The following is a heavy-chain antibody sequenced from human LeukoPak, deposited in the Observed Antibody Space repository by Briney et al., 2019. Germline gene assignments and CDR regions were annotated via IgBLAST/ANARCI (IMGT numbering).Heavy chain of an antibody. J-gene: IGHJ4*02. Sequence: PGGSLRLSCAASGFTFSSYGMHWVRQAPDKGLEWVAFIRYDGSNKYYADSVKGRFTISRDNSKNTLYLQMNSLRAEDTAVYYCAKDGYTLPYYFDYWGQGTLVTVSS. CDR1: GFTFSSYG. CDR2: IRYDGSNK. V-gene: IGHV3-30*02. D-gene: IGHD5-24*01. CDR3: AKDGYTLPYYFDY.